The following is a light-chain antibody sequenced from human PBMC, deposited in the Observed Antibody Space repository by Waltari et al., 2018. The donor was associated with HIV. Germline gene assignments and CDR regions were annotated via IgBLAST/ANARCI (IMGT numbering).Light chain of an antibody. J-gene: IGLJ1*01. V-gene: IGLV2-23*02. CDR1: NMDVGSYRL. Sequence: QSALTQDASVSGSRGGSNTISCTGDNMDVGSYRLFYWYQQYAGTAPKLRICEVTKGPAGHSQRCPCARFAKTAYLNITGILVEEEDDYECCSYARRNNVYLFGAGPPVPVL. CDR3: CSYARRNNVYL. CDR2: EVT.